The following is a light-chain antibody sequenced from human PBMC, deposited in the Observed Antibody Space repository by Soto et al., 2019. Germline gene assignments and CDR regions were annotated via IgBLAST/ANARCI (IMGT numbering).Light chain of an antibody. J-gene: IGLJ3*02. CDR2: EVS. CDR3: SSYTDNTLWM. Sequence: QSALTQPASVSGSPGQSITISCTGTSSDVGNNNFVSWYQQHPGRAPKLMIYEVSARPSGISNRFSGSKSGNTASLTISGLQAEDEADYYCSSYTDNTLWMFGGGTKVTVL. CDR1: SSDVGNNNF. V-gene: IGLV2-14*01.